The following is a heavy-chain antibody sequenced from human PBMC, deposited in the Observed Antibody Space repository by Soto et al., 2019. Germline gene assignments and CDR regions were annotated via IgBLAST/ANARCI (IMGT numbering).Heavy chain of an antibody. J-gene: IGHJ6*02. CDR2: ISAYNGNT. Sequence: ASVKVSCKASGYTFTSYGISWVRQAPGQGLEWVGWISAYNGNTNYAQKLQGRVTMTTDTSTSTAYMELRSLRSDDTAVYYCARGPSGHYDFWSGYYPTPYAMDVWRQGTTVTLSS. V-gene: IGHV1-18*04. CDR1: GYTFTSYG. D-gene: IGHD3-3*01. CDR3: ARGPSGHYDFWSGYYPTPYAMDV.